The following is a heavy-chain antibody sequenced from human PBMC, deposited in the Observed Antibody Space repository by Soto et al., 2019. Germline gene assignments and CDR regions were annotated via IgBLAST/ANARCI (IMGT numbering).Heavy chain of an antibody. CDR1: GFTFSSYG. V-gene: IGHV3-30*18. CDR3: AKYAGKLWPYFDY. Sequence: QVQLVESGGGVVQPGRSLRLSCAASGFTFSSYGMHWVRQAPGKGLEWVAVISYDGSNKYYADSVKGRFTISRDNSKNTLYLQMNSLRAEDTAVYYCAKYAGKLWPYFDYWGQGTLVTVSS. J-gene: IGHJ4*02. CDR2: ISYDGSNK. D-gene: IGHD5-18*01.